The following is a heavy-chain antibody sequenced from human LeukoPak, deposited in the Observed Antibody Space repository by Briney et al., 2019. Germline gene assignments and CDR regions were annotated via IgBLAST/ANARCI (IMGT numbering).Heavy chain of an antibody. CDR1: GFTFSSYA. Sequence: GGSLRLSCAASGFTFSSYAMHWVRQAPGKGLEWVAVISYDGSNKYYADSVKGRFTISRDNSKNTLYLQMNSLRAEDTAVYYCARWAVEMATISAFDIWGQGTMVTVSS. D-gene: IGHD5-24*01. CDR2: ISYDGSNK. J-gene: IGHJ3*02. V-gene: IGHV3-30-3*01. CDR3: ARWAVEMATISAFDI.